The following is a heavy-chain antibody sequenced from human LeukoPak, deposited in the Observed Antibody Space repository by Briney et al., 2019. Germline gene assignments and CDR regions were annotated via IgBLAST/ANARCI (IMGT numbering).Heavy chain of an antibody. CDR3: ARQGQGASYYFDY. J-gene: IGHJ4*02. Sequence: GIINPSGGSTSYAQKFQGRVTMTRDTSTSTVYMELSSLRSEDTAVYYCARQGQGASYYFDYWGQGTLVTVSS. CDR2: INPSGGST. D-gene: IGHD1-26*01. V-gene: IGHV1-46*01.